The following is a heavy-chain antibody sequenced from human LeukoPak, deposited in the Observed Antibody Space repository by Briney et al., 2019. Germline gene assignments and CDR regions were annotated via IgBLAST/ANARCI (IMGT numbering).Heavy chain of an antibody. D-gene: IGHD3-22*01. V-gene: IGHV4-4*07. CDR1: GGSISCYY. Sequence: PSETLSLTCTVSGGSISCYYWSWIRQPAGKGLEWIGRIYTSGSTNYNPSLKSRVTMSVDTSKNQFSLKLSSVTAADTAVYYCARDNAHYYDSSGYYNWFDPWGQGTLVTVSS. CDR2: IYTSGST. CDR3: ARDNAHYYDSSGYYNWFDP. J-gene: IGHJ5*02.